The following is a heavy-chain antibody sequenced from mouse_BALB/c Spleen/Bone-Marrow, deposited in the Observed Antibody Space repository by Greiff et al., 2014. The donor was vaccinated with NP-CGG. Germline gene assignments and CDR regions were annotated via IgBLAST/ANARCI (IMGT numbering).Heavy chain of an antibody. CDR2: INPDSKTK. Sequence: EVKLEESGGGLVQPGGFLKLSCAASGFDFRTYWMSWVRQAPGKGLEWIGEINPDSKTKNYAPSLKDKFIISRDNAKNTLYLQMSKVRSEDTALYYRARMGYYGWLAYWGQGTLVTVSA. J-gene: IGHJ3*01. CDR3: ARMGYYGWLAY. CDR1: GFDFRTYW. V-gene: IGHV4-1*02. D-gene: IGHD1-1*01.